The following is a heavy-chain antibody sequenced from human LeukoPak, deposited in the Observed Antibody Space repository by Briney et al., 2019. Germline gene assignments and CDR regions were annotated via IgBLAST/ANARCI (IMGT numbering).Heavy chain of an antibody. J-gene: IGHJ4*02. CDR3: ARGQAYYDFWSGHSSPDY. D-gene: IGHD3-3*01. Sequence: PSETLSLTCAVYGGSFSGYYWSWIRQPPGKGLEWIGEINHSGSTNHNPSLKSRVTISVDTSKNQFSLKLSSVTAADTAVYYCARGQAYYDFWSGHSSPDYWGQGTLVTVSS. CDR2: INHSGST. CDR1: GGSFSGYY. V-gene: IGHV4-34*01.